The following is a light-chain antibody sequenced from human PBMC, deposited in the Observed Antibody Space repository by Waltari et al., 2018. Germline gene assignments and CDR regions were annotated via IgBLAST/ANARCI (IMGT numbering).Light chain of an antibody. CDR1: NIGSKN. V-gene: IGLV3-9*01. Sequence: SYELTQPLSVSVALGQTARMTCAGNNIGSKNVHWYQQKPGQAPVLVIYRDSNRPSGIPERFSGSNSGNTATLTISRAQAGDEADFYCQVWDSNTAVFGGGTKLTVL. CDR3: QVWDSNTAV. J-gene: IGLJ2*01. CDR2: RDS.